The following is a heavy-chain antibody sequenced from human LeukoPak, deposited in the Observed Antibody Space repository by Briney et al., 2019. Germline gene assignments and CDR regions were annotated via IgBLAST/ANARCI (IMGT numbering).Heavy chain of an antibody. J-gene: IGHJ6*03. CDR1: GFTFSDYY. D-gene: IGHD3-10*01. CDR2: ISSSGSTI. Sequence: GGSLRLSCAASGFTFSDYYMSWIRQAPGKGLEWVSYISSSGSTIYYADSVKGRFTISRDNSKNTLYLQMNSLRAEDTAVYYCAKDSLLWFGELSHYYYYMDVWGKGTTVTISS. V-gene: IGHV3-11*01. CDR3: AKDSLLWFGELSHYYYYMDV.